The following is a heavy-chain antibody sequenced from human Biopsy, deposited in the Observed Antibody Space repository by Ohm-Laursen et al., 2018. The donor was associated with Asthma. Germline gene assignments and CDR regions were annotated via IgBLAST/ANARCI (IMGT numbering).Heavy chain of an antibody. Sequence: SSVKVSCNASGDSFSNYAISWVRQAPGQGLEWMGGLIPVLGTPDHAQMFEGRVTITADESTSTAYMELSSLSSEDTAAYYCARGYSGSDRIVYYYSGLEVWGQGTTVTVSS. CDR3: ARGYSGSDRIVYYYSGLEV. D-gene: IGHD5-12*01. CDR2: LIPVLGTP. J-gene: IGHJ6*02. CDR1: GDSFSNYA. V-gene: IGHV1-69*01.